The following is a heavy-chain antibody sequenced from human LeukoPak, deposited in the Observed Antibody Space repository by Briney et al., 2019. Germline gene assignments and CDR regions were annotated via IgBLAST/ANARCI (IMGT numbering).Heavy chain of an antibody. J-gene: IGHJ3*01. CDR2: ISGSGGST. V-gene: IGHV3-23*01. CDR3: ARSQSGVFDV. D-gene: IGHD2-15*01. CDR1: GFIFSSYA. Sequence: GGSLRLSCAASGFIFSSYAMSWVRQAPGKGLEWVSAISGSGGSTYYADSVKGRFTISRDNAENTLYLQMNSLRPEDTALYYCARSQSGVFDVWGQGTMVIVSS.